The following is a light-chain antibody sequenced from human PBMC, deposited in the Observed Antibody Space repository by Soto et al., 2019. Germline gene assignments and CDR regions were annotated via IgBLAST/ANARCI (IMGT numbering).Light chain of an antibody. V-gene: IGKV3-20*01. J-gene: IGKJ1*01. Sequence: EIVLTQSPGTLSFSPGERATLSCRASQSISSTYLAWYRQKPGQAPRLLIYAASSRATGIPDRFSGSGSGTDFTLTVSRLEPEDFAVYYCQLYYASSSTFAQGPKVAIK. CDR3: QLYYASSST. CDR2: AAS. CDR1: QSISSTY.